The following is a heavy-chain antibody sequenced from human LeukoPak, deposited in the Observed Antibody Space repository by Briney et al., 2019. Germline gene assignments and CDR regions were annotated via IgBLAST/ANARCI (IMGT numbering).Heavy chain of an antibody. Sequence: PSETLSLTCSVSGGSISSSSSYWGWIRQPPGKGLEWIGSIYYSGSSFDNPALKSRVTISVDTSKNQFSLRLSSVTAADTAVYYCAREIVAGLGVSFDIWGQGTMVTVSS. CDR2: IYYSGSS. CDR1: GGSISSSSSY. V-gene: IGHV4-39*01. D-gene: IGHD5-12*01. CDR3: AREIVAGLGVSFDI. J-gene: IGHJ3*02.